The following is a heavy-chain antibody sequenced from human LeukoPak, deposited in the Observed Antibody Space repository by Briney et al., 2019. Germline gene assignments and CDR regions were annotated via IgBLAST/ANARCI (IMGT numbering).Heavy chain of an antibody. CDR3: AKDRKGYGGPFDY. CDR1: GFTFSSYA. V-gene: IGHV3-30-3*01. J-gene: IGHJ4*02. CDR2: ISYDGSNK. Sequence: GRSLRLSCAASGFTFSSYAMHWVRQAPGKGLEWVAVISYDGSNKYYADSVKGRFTISRDNSKNTLYLQMNSLRAEDTAVYYCAKDRKGYGGPFDYWGQGTLVTVSS. D-gene: IGHD4-23*01.